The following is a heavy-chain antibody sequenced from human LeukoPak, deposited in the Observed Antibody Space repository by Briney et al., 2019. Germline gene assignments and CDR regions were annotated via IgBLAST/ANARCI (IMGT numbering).Heavy chain of an antibody. Sequence: KPSETLSLTCTVSGGLISISTYYWSWIRQPPGKGLEWIGEINHSGSTNYNPSLKSRVTISVDTSKNQFSLKLSSVTAADTAVYYCARHRCSGGSCYPMNWFDPWGQGTLVTVSS. V-gene: IGHV4-39*01. CDR2: INHSGST. D-gene: IGHD2-15*01. CDR3: ARHRCSGGSCYPMNWFDP. J-gene: IGHJ5*02. CDR1: GGLISISTYY.